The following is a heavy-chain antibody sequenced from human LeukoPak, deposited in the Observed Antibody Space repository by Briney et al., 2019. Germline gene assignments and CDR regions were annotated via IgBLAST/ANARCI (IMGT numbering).Heavy chain of an antibody. CDR1: GGSISSYY. Sequence: SETLSLTCTVSGGSISSYYWSWIRQPPGKGLEWIGYIYYSGSTNYNPSLKSRVTISLDTSKNQFSLKLSSVTAADTAVYYCARSPRSGATSSYFDYWGQGTLVTVSS. CDR2: IYYSGST. D-gene: IGHD1-26*01. V-gene: IGHV4-59*08. CDR3: ARSPRSGATSSYFDY. J-gene: IGHJ4*02.